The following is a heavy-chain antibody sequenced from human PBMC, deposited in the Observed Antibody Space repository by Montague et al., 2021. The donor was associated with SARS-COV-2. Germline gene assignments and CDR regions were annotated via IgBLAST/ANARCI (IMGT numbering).Heavy chain of an antibody. CDR1: GGSFSPYY. CDR2: VSHTGST. J-gene: IGHJ6*02. D-gene: IGHD2-15*01. Sequence: SKTLSLTCSVSGGSFSPYYWTWIRQTPGKGLEWIGYVSHTGSTXXXPSXXXRVSMFVDSSKSQFSLELSSVTAADTAIYYCARFRIWNHLYGMDVWGQGTTVIVSS. V-gene: IGHV4-59*12. CDR3: ARFRIWNHLYGMDV.